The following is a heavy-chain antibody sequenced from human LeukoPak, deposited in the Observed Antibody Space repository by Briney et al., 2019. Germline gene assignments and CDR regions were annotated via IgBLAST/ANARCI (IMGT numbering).Heavy chain of an antibody. CDR2: INPNSGGT. CDR1: GYTFTCYY. V-gene: IGHV1-2*02. CDR3: AKNSGFAYYDILTGNTLCY. J-gene: IGHJ4*02. D-gene: IGHD3-9*01. Sequence: ASVKVSCKASGYTFTCYYMHWVRQAPGQGLEWMGWINPNSGGTNYEQKFQGRVTMTRDTSISTAFMELSRLRSDDTAVYYFAKNSGFAYYDILTGNTLCYCGQGTLFTVSS.